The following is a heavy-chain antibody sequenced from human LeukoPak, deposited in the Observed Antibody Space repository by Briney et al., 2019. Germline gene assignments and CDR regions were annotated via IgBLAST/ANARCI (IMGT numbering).Heavy chain of an antibody. CDR3: AREASYYYDSSGYSP. V-gene: IGHV4-34*01. CDR1: GGSISSYY. J-gene: IGHJ5*02. Sequence: SETLSLTCTVSGGSISSYYWSWIGQPPGKGLEWIGEINHSGSTNYNPSLKSRVTISVDTSKNQFSLKLSSVTAADTAVYYCAREASYYYDSSGYSPWGQGTLVTVSS. CDR2: INHSGST. D-gene: IGHD3-22*01.